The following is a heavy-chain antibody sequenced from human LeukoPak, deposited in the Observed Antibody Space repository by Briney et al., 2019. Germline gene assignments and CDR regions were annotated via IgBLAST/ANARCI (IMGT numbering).Heavy chain of an antibody. D-gene: IGHD3-10*01. V-gene: IGHV1-2*02. Sequence: ASVKVSCKASGYTFIGYYVHWVRQAPGQGLEWMGWVNPSSGGIDYAQKFQGRITMTRETSISTAYMELNSLRSDDTAVYYCARGDMVRGLYYMDVWGRGTTVTVSS. J-gene: IGHJ6*03. CDR2: VNPSSGGI. CDR1: GYTFIGYY. CDR3: ARGDMVRGLYYMDV.